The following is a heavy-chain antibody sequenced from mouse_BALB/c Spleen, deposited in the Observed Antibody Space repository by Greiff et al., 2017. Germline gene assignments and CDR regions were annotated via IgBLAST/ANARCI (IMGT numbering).Heavy chain of an antibody. CDR1: GFNIKDTY. J-gene: IGHJ4*01. D-gene: IGHD1-1*01. CDR3: ARDGSFYAMDY. Sequence: VQLKQSGAELVKPGASVKLSCTASGFNIKDTYMHWVKQRPEQGLEWIGRIDPANGNTKYDPKFQGKATITADTSSNTAYLQLSSLTSEDTAVYYCARDGSFYAMDYWGQGTSVTVSS. CDR2: IDPANGNT. V-gene: IGHV14-3*02.